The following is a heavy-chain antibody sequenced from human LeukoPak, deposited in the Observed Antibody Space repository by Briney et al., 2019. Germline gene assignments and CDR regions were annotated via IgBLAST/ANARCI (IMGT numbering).Heavy chain of an antibody. J-gene: IGHJ4*02. CDR3: AKDQALVVPAAIIGY. CDR1: GFTFSSYG. D-gene: IGHD2-2*01. V-gene: IGHV3-30*02. Sequence: PGGSLRLSCAASGFTFSSYGMHWVRQAPGKGLEWVAFIRYDGSNKYYADSVKGRFTISGDNSKNTLYLQMSSLRAEDTAVYYCAKDQALVVPAAIIGYWGQGTLVTVSS. CDR2: IRYDGSNK.